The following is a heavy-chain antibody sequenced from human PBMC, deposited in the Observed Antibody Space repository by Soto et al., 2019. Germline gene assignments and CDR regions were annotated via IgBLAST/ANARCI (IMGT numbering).Heavy chain of an antibody. CDR3: ARDGGYCSSTSCYTRGYYGMDV. CDR1: GGSISSYY. J-gene: IGHJ6*02. CDR2: IYYSGST. D-gene: IGHD2-2*02. V-gene: IGHV4-59*01. Sequence: SETLSLTCTVSGGSISSYYWSWIRQPPGKGLERIGYIYYSGSTNYNPSLKSRVTISVDTSKNQFSLKLSSVTAADTAVYYCARDGGYCSSTSCYTRGYYGMDVWGQGTTVTVSS.